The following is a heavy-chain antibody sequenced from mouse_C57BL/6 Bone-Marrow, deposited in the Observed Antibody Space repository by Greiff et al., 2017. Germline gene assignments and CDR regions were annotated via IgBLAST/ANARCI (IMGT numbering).Heavy chain of an antibody. D-gene: IGHD1-1*01. CDR2: ISSGGSYT. V-gene: IGHV5-6*01. CDR1: GFTFSSYG. CDR3: ARLFITTVVYFDY. Sequence: DVQLVESGGDLVKPGGSLKLSCAASGFTFSSYGMSWVRQTPDKRLEWVATISSGGSYTYYPDSVKGRFTISRDNAKNTLYLQMSCLKSEDTAMYYCARLFITTVVYFDYWGQGTTLTVSS. J-gene: IGHJ2*01.